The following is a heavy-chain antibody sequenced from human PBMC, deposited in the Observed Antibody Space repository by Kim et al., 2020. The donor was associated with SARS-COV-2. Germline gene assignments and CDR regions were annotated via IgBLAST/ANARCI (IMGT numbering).Heavy chain of an antibody. Sequence: TSYAQKFQGRVTMTRDTSTSTVYMELSSLRSEDTAVYYCARVSLGYGADYWGQGTLVTVSS. V-gene: IGHV1-46*01. D-gene: IGHD3-10*01. J-gene: IGHJ4*02. CDR2: T. CDR3: ARVSLGYGADY.